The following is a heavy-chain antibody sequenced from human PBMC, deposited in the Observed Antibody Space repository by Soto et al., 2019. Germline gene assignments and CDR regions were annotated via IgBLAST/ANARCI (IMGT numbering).Heavy chain of an antibody. J-gene: IGHJ4*01. Sequence: SETLSLTCTVSGYSISSGSYWGWIRQPPGKGPEWIASIYHGGTTFYNPSLKSRVTVSVDKSNNQFSLKLRSVTAADTAVYYCAXXXXXXXAGXXFDEGDDGTLVTLSS. CDR2: IYHGGTT. D-gene: IGHD6-13*01. V-gene: IGHV4-38-2*02. CDR1: GYSISSGSY. CDR3: AXXXXXXXAGXXFDE.